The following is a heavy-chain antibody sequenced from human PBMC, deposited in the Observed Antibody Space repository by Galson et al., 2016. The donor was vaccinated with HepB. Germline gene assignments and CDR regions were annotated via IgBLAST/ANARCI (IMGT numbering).Heavy chain of an antibody. CDR2: LYSDGST. V-gene: IGHV3-53*01. CDR3: ARDNRGYCSGGNCPTHYYYGMDV. Sequence: SLRLSCAASGITVSTNSISWVRQAPGKGLEWISVLYSDGSTHYAGSVRGRFTFSRDDSKNTRYLQMSTLRAEDTAVYYCARDNRGYCSGGNCPTHYYYGMDVWGQGTTVTVSS. D-gene: IGHD2-15*01. CDR1: GITVSTNS. J-gene: IGHJ6*02.